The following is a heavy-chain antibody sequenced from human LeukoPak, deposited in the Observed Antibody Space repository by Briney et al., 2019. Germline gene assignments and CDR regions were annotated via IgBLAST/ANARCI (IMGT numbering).Heavy chain of an antibody. CDR3: ARDVSAGGTNWYDP. D-gene: IGHD3-16*01. CDR2: INPNSGGP. J-gene: IGHJ5*02. Sequence: ASVKVSCKASGYTFTGYYIHWVRQAPGQGLEWMGWINPNSGGPNYAQNFQGRVTMTRDTSISTAYMEMSRLRSDDTAVYYCARDVSAGGTNWYDPWGQGTLVTVSS. CDR1: GYTFTGYY. V-gene: IGHV1-2*02.